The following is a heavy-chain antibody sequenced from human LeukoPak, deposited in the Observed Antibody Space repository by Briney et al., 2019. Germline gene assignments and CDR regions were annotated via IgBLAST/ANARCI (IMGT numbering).Heavy chain of an antibody. CDR3: AKDRGSFLRLPFDY. V-gene: IGHV3-23*01. D-gene: IGHD1-26*01. J-gene: IGHJ4*02. CDR2: ISGSGGST. Sequence: GGSLRLSCAASGFTFSSYAMSWVRQAPGKGLEWVSAISGSGGSTYYADSAKGRFTISRDNSKNTLYLQMNSLRAEDTAIYYCAKDRGSFLRLPFDYWGQGTLVTVSS. CDR1: GFTFSSYA.